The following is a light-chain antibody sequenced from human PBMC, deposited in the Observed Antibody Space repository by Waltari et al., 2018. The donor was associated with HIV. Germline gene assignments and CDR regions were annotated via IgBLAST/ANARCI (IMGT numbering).Light chain of an antibody. CDR1: SAELGTFDY. J-gene: IGLJ3*02. Sequence: QSALSQPASVSGSPGQSITISCFGTSAELGTFDYVSWYQQYAGKAPRLLIYDVNVRSSGVSNRFSGSKSGDTASLTISGLQTEDEADYYCSAYTFSNIPLFGGGTKLTVL. CDR2: DVN. V-gene: IGLV2-14*03. CDR3: SAYTFSNIPL.